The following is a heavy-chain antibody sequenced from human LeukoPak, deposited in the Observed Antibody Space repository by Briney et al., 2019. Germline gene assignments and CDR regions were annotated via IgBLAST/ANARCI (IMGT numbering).Heavy chain of an antibody. Sequence: PSETLSLTCAVSGGSISSGGYSWSWIRQPPGKGLEWIGYIYHSGCTYYNPSLKSRVTISVDWSKNQFSLKLSSVTAADTAVYYCARGNSGSYYSLDYWGQGTLVTVSS. J-gene: IGHJ4*02. D-gene: IGHD3-10*01. CDR3: ARGNSGSYYSLDY. V-gene: IGHV4-30-2*01. CDR2: IYHSGCT. CDR1: GGSISSGGYS.